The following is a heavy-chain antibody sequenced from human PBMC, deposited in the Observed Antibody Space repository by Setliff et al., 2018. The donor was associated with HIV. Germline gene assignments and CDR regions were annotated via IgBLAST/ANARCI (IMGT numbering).Heavy chain of an antibody. J-gene: IGHJ6*03. CDR1: GGSFSGYY. CDR3: ARGALEDVLMVYAIRYYYYYMDV. CDR2: INHSGST. D-gene: IGHD2-8*01. Sequence: PSETLSLTCAVHGGSFSGYYWSWIRQPPGKGLEWIGEINHSGSTNYNPSLKSRVTISVDTSKNQFSLKLSSVTAADTAVYYCARGALEDVLMVYAIRYYYYYMDVWGKGTTVTVSS. V-gene: IGHV4-34*01.